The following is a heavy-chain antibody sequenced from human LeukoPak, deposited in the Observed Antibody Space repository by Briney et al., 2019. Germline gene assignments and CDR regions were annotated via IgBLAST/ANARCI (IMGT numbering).Heavy chain of an antibody. CDR2: IYYSGST. D-gene: IGHD1-26*01. J-gene: IGHJ5*02. Sequence: SETLSLTCTVSGGSISIYYWSWIRQPPGKGLEWIGYIYYSGSTNYNPSLKSRVTISVDTSKNQFSLKLSSVTAADTAVYYCARSYSGSYSWFDPWGQGTLVTVPS. V-gene: IGHV4-59*08. CDR3: ARSYSGSYSWFDP. CDR1: GGSISIYY.